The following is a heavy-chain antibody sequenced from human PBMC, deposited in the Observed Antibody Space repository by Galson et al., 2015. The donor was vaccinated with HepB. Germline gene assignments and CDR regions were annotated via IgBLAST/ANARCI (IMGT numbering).Heavy chain of an antibody. CDR2: INPHSGGT. D-gene: IGHD3-16*01. J-gene: IGHJ5*02. CDR1: GYTITGYY. Sequence: SVKVSCKASGYTITGYYIHWVRQVPGQGLEWMGWINPHSGGTNYAQKFQGRVTMTRDTSISTAYMELSSLRSDDTAVYYCASAACTYTTSCSPDFPWGQGTLVTVSS. CDR3: ASAACTYTTSCSPDFP. V-gene: IGHV1-2*02.